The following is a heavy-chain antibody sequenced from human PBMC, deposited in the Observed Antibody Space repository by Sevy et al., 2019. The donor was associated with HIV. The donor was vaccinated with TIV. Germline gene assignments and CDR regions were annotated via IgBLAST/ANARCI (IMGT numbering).Heavy chain of an antibody. V-gene: IGHV4-34*01. J-gene: IGHJ6*02. CDR2: INHSGST. CDR1: GGSFSGYY. CDR3: ARSEGYCSSTSCYYYYGMDV. D-gene: IGHD2-2*01. Sequence: SETLSLTCAVYGGSFSGYYWSWIRQPPGKGLEWIGEINHSGSTNYHPSLKSRVTISVDTSKNQFSLKLSSVTAADTAVYYCARSEGYCSSTSCYYYYGMDVWGQGTTVTVSS.